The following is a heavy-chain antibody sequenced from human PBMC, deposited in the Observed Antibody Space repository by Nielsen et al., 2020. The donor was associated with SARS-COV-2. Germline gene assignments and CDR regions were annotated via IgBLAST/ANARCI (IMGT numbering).Heavy chain of an antibody. CDR3: AKDWTAIVVVPSGSVDY. Sequence: GESLKISCAASGFTFSTYGMHWVRQAPGKGLEWVAAISYDGSNKYYVDSVKGRSTISRDNSKNTLYLQMSSLREGDTAVYYCAKDWTAIVVVPSGSVDYWGQGTLVTVSS. D-gene: IGHD2-15*01. J-gene: IGHJ4*02. CDR1: GFTFSTYG. CDR2: ISYDGSNK. V-gene: IGHV3-30*18.